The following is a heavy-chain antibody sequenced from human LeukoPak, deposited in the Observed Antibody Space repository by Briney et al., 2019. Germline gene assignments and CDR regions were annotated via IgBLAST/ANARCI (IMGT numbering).Heavy chain of an antibody. J-gene: IGHJ6*02. CDR3: ARARPSYYGMDV. CDR2: IYYSGST. Sequence: SETLSLTCTVSGGSISSGGYYWSWIRQHPGKGLEWIGYIYYSGSTYYNPSLKSRVTISVDTSKNQFSLKLSSVTAADTAVYYCARARPSYYGMDVWGQGTTVTVSS. CDR1: GGSISSGGYY. V-gene: IGHV4-31*03.